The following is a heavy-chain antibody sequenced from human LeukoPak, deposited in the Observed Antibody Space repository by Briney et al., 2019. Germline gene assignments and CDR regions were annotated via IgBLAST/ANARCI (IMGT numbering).Heavy chain of an antibody. D-gene: IGHD4-17*01. CDR2: MYTSEST. V-gene: IGHV4-4*07. CDR3: ATYFYGEYGSYYFDY. J-gene: IGHJ4*02. CDR1: GGSISSYY. Sequence: SETLSLTCSVSGGSISSYYWSWIRQPAGKQPEWIGRMYTSESTYYNHSLKSRVTMSVDKSKNQFSLKLSSVTAADTAVYYCATYFYGEYGSYYFDYWGQGTLVTVSS.